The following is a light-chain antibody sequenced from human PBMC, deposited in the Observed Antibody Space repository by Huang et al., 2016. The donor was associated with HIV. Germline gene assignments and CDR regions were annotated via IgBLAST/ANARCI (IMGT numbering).Light chain of an antibody. CDR1: PSVRSNY. CDR2: GAS. CDR3: HQYGGSPGT. J-gene: IGKJ2*01. V-gene: IGKV3-20*01. Sequence: EIVLTQSPGTLSLSPGERATLSCRASPSVRSNYVAWYQKKPGQAPRRLIYGASSRATGIPDRFSGRGSGTDFTLTIGRLEPEDFAVYYCHQYGGSPGTFGQGTKLEIK.